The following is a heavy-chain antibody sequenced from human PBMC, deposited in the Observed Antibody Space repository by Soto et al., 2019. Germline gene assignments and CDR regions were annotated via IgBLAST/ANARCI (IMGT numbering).Heavy chain of an antibody. J-gene: IGHJ3*02. V-gene: IGHV1-69*13. Sequence: SVKVSFKASGGTFISYAISWVRQAPGQGLEWMGGIIPIFGTANYAQKFQGRVTITADESTSTAYMELSSLRSEDTAVYYCASATMIVVVMAANNAFDIWGQGTMVTVSS. CDR3: ASATMIVVVMAANNAFDI. CDR1: GGTFISYA. CDR2: IIPIFGTA. D-gene: IGHD3-22*01.